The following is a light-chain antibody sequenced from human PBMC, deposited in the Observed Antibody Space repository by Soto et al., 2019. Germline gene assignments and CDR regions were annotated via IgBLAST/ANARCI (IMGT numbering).Light chain of an antibody. CDR1: SSDVGTYNL. V-gene: IGLV2-14*02. CDR3: SSYTRRSTLV. J-gene: IGLJ3*02. Sequence: QSALTQPASVSGSPGQSITISCTGTSSDVGTYNLVSWYQQHPGKVPKLMIYEVANRPSGVSDRFSGSKSGNTASLTISGLQAEDEADYYCSSYTRRSTLVFGGGTKLTVL. CDR2: EVA.